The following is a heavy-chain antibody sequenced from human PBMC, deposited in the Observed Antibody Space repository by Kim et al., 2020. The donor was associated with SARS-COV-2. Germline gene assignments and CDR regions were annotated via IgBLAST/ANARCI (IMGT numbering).Heavy chain of an antibody. CDR2: ISGSGGST. Sequence: GGSLRLSCAASGFTFSSYAMSWVRQAPGKGLEWVSAISGSGGSTYYAESEKGRFTISRDNSKNTLYLQMNSLRAEDTAVYYCARGAAVGADAFDIWGQGTMVTVSS. CDR1: GFTFSSYA. V-gene: IGHV3-23*01. J-gene: IGHJ3*02. D-gene: IGHD6-13*01. CDR3: ARGAAVGADAFDI.